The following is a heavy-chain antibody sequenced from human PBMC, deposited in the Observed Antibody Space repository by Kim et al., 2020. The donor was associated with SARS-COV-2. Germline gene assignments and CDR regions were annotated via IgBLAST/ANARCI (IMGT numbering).Heavy chain of an antibody. CDR3: ARGSIAARPTYWYFDL. V-gene: IGHV6-1*01. D-gene: IGHD6-6*01. Sequence: SVKSRITINPDTSKNQFSLQLNSVTPEDTAVYYCARGSIAARPTYWYFDLWGRGTLVTVSS. J-gene: IGHJ2*01.